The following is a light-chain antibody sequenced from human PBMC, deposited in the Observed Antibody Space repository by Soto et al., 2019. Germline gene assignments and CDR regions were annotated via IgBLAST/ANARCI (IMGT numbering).Light chain of an antibody. V-gene: IGKV1-9*01. CDR1: QGISSY. Sequence: IQLTQSPSSLSSSMGDSLTITCRASQGISSYLACYQQKPGKAPKLLIYAASTLQSGVPSRFSGSGSGTDFTLTISSLQTEDFANYYCQQLNSYPALSFGGGTKVDI. CDR3: QQLNSYPALS. J-gene: IGKJ4*01. CDR2: AAS.